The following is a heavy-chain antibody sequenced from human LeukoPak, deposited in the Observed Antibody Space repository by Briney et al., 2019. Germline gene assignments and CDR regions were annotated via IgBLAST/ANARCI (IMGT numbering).Heavy chain of an antibody. CDR2: ISSSGSTI. CDR1: GFPFSSYE. Sequence: GGSLRLSCAASGFPFSSYEMNWVRQAPGKGLEWVSYISSSGSTIYYADPVKGRFTISRDNAKNSLYLQMNSLRAEDTAVYYCARAPGGYSYGTPNFDYWGQGTLVTVSS. J-gene: IGHJ4*02. V-gene: IGHV3-48*03. D-gene: IGHD5-18*01. CDR3: ARAPGGYSYGTPNFDY.